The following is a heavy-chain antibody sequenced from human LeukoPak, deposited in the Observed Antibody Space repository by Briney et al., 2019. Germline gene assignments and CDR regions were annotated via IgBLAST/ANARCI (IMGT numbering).Heavy chain of an antibody. J-gene: IGHJ4*02. CDR3: AKDHNYYGSGSYIDY. V-gene: IGHV3-30*18. Sequence: GGSLRLSCAASGFTFSSYGMHWVRQAPGKGLEWVAVISYDGSNKYYADSVKGRFTISRDNSKNTLYLQMNSLRAEDTAVYYCAKDHNYYGSGSYIDYWGQGTLVTVSS. CDR2: ISYDGSNK. D-gene: IGHD3-10*01. CDR1: GFTFSSYG.